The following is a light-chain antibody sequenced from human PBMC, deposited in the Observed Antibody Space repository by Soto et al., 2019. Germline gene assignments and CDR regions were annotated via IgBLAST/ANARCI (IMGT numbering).Light chain of an antibody. Sequence: DIQMTQSPSTLSGSVGDRVTITCRASQTISSWLAWYQQKPGKAPKLLIYKASTLKSGVPSRFSGSGSGTEFTLTISSLQPDVFVTPYCQHYNSYSDASGHGTKL. CDR2: KAS. J-gene: IGKJ1*01. CDR1: QTISSW. CDR3: QHYNSYSDA. V-gene: IGKV1-5*03.